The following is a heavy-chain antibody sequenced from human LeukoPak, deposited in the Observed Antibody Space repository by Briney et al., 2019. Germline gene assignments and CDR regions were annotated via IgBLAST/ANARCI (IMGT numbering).Heavy chain of an antibody. CDR1: GFTFSTYG. V-gene: IGHV3-23*01. J-gene: IGHJ4*02. CDR3: AKNPVVAGTIYFGN. D-gene: IGHD6-19*01. CDR2: ISGTGDGR. Sequence: PGGSLRLSCVASGFTFSTYGMSWVRQAPGKGLEWVSSISGTGDGRNYADSVKGRFTISRDNSRSTLYLQMNSLRAEDTAEYYCAKNPVVAGTIYFGNWGQGTLVTVSS.